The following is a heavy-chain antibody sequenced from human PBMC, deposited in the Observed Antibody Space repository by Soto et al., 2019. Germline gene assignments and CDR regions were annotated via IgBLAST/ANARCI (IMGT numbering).Heavy chain of an antibody. CDR3: ARRRVSIAVAGTAPFDY. J-gene: IGHJ4*02. D-gene: IGHD6-19*01. CDR2: IYYSGST. Sequence: SETLSLTCTVSGGSISSSSYYWGWIRQPPGTGLEWIGSIYYSGSTYYNPSLKSRVTISVDTSKNQFSLKLISVTAADTAVYYCARRRVSIAVAGTAPFDYWGQGTLVTVSS. CDR1: GGSISSSSYY. V-gene: IGHV4-39*01.